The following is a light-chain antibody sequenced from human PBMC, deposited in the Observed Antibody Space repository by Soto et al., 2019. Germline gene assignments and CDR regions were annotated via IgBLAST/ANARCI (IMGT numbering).Light chain of an antibody. Sequence: DIQMTQSPSSLSASVGDRVTITCRASQSISNSLNWYQQKPGKAPKLLIFAASNLPSGVPSRFSGSGSGTEFTLTISSLQPEDFGTYYCQRSYSSPLMYTFGQGTMLEIK. CDR3: QRSYSSPLMYT. J-gene: IGKJ2*01. V-gene: IGKV1-39*01. CDR1: QSISNS. CDR2: AAS.